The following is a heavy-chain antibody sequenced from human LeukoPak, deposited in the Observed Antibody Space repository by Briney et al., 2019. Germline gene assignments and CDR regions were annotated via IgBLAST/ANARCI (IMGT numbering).Heavy chain of an antibody. CDR3: ARSPQVGLGGATALDY. V-gene: IGHV4-34*01. CDR2: INHSGST. CDR1: GGSFSGYY. D-gene: IGHD1-26*01. J-gene: IGHJ4*02. Sequence: SETLSLTCAVYGGSFSGYYWSWIRQPPGKGLEWIGEINHSGSTNYNPSLKSRVTISVDTSKNQFSLKLSSVTAADTAVYYCARSPQVGLGGATALDYWGQGILVTVSS.